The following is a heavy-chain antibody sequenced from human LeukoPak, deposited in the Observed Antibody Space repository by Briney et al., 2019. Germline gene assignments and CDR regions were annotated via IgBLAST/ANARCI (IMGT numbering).Heavy chain of an antibody. CDR3: AKPAAGYSSGWYDGPYYFDY. Sequence: PGRSLRLSCAASGFTFSSYAMHWVRQAPGKGLEWVAVISYDGSNKYYADSVKGRFTISRGNSKNTLYLQMNSLRAEDTAVYYCAKPAAGYSSGWYDGPYYFDYWGQGTLVTVSS. D-gene: IGHD6-19*01. CDR1: GFTFSSYA. J-gene: IGHJ4*02. V-gene: IGHV3-30-3*01. CDR2: ISYDGSNK.